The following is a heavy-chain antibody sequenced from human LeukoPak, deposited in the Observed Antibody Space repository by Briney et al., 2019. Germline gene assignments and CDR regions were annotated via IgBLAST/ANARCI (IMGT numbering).Heavy chain of an antibody. J-gene: IGHJ4*02. D-gene: IGHD3-10*01. CDR3: ARGGSRKPRANFDY. CDR2: INHSGST. CDR1: GGSFSGYY. Sequence: SETLSLTCAVYGGSFSGYYWSWIRQPPGKGLEWIGEINHSGSTNYNPSLKSRVTISVDTSKNQFSLKLSSVTAADTAAYYCARGGSRKPRANFDYWGQGTLVTVSS. V-gene: IGHV4-34*01.